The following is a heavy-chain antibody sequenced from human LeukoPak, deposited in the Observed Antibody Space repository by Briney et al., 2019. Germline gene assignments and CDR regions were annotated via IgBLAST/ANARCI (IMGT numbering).Heavy chain of an antibody. CDR2: INTDGSIT. D-gene: IGHD2-2*01. Sequence: PGGSLRLSCAASGFTFSSYWMHWVRQTPEKGLVWVSRINTDGSITTYADSVKGRFTISRDNAKKTLYLQMNSLRADDTAVYYCVRDVGVVVPDASRWFDPWGQGTRVTVSS. CDR3: VRDVGVVVPDASRWFDP. CDR1: GFTFSSYW. J-gene: IGHJ5*02. V-gene: IGHV3-74*01.